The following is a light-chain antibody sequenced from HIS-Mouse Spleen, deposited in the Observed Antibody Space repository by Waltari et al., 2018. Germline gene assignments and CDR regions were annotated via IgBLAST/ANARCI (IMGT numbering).Light chain of an antibody. CDR1: NIGSKR. J-gene: IGLJ2*01. CDR2: DDS. Sequence: SYVLTQPPSVSVAPGKTARITCGGNNIGSKRVHWYQQKPGQAPVLVVYDDSDRPSGFPERFSGSNSGNTATLTISRVEAGDEADYYCQVWDSSSDHVVFGGGTKLTVL. CDR3: QVWDSSSDHVV. V-gene: IGLV3-21*03.